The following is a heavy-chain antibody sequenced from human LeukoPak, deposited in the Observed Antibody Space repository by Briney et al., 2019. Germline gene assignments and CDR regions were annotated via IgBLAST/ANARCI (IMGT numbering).Heavy chain of an antibody. Sequence: GGSLRLSCAASGFTVSSNYMSWVRKAPGKGLEWVSVIYSGGSTYYADSVKGRFTISRDNSKNTLYLQMNSLRAEDTAVYYCAREEDDSSGLNYFDYWGQGTLVTVSS. D-gene: IGHD3-22*01. CDR1: GFTVSSNY. CDR3: AREEDDSSGLNYFDY. V-gene: IGHV3-53*01. CDR2: IYSGGST. J-gene: IGHJ4*02.